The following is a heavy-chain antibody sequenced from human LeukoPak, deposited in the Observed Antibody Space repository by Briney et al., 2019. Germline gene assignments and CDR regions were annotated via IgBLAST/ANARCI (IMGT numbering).Heavy chain of an antibody. D-gene: IGHD3-22*01. J-gene: IGHJ4*02. CDR1: GGTFSSYA. Sequence: ASVKVSCKASGGTFSSYAISWVRQAPGQGLEWMGGIIPIFGTANYAQKFQGRVTITADKSTSTAYMELSSLRSEDTAVYYCARGVGGYYDSGSYYYFDYWGQGTLVTVSS. CDR2: IIPIFGTA. V-gene: IGHV1-69*06. CDR3: ARGVGGYYDSGSYYYFDY.